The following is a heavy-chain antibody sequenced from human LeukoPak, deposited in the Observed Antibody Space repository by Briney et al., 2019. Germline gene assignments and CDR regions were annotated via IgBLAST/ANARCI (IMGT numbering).Heavy chain of an antibody. J-gene: IGHJ4*02. CDR3: ARHERGFGY. CDR1: GGSISSSSYY. Sequence: PSETLSLTCTVSGGSISSSSYYWGWIRQPPGKGLEWIGSIYYSGSTYYNPSLKSRVTISVDTSKNQFSLKLSSVTAADTAVYYCARHERGFGYWGQGTLVTVSS. V-gene: IGHV4-39*01. CDR2: IYYSGST. D-gene: IGHD1-1*01.